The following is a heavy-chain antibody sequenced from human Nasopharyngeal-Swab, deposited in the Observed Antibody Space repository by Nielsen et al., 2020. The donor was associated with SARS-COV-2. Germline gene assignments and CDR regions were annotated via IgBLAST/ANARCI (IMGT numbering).Heavy chain of an antibody. CDR2: VRSNGNNYAT. D-gene: IGHD2-15*01. CDR1: GFTFSDSA. CDR3: TRCGGGCYSGRDY. Sequence: GESLKISCAASGFTFSDSAIHWVRQASEKGLEWVGRVRSNGNNYATAYSASVKGRFIIFRDDPTNTAYLQMNSLKTEDTAMYYCTRCGGGCYSGRDYWGQGTLVTVSS. J-gene: IGHJ4*02. V-gene: IGHV3-73*01.